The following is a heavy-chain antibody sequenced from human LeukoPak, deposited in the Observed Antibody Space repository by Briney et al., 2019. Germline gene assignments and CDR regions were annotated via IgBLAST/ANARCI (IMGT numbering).Heavy chain of an antibody. Sequence: SETLSLTCAVYGGSFSGYYWSWIRQPPGKGLEWIGEINHSGSTNYNPSLKSRVTISVDTSKNQFSLKLSSVTAADTAVYYCARAHYYYYMDVWGKGTTVTISS. V-gene: IGHV4-34*01. CDR2: INHSGST. J-gene: IGHJ6*03. CDR3: ARAHYYYYMDV. CDR1: GGSFSGYY.